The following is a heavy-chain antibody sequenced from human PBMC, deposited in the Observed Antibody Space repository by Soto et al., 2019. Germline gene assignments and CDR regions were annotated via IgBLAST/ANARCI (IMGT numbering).Heavy chain of an antibody. D-gene: IGHD6-13*01. CDR2: VSSTGSS. V-gene: IGHV4-4*07. CDR3: ARGVPAAGTDWFDP. CDR1: GGSISNYY. J-gene: IGHJ5*02. Sequence: LSLTCTVSGGSISNYYWSWIRQSAEKRLEWIGRVSSTGSSYYNPSLKSRVTISVDTSKNQVSLNLTSVTAADTAVYYCARGVPAAGTDWFDPWGQGTLVTVSS.